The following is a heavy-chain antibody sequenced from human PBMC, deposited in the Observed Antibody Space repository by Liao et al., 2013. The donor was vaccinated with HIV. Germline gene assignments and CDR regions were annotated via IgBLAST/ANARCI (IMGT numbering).Heavy chain of an antibody. V-gene: IGHV4-38-2*02. CDR3: ARDLSYRDADYYFDY. Sequence: HLQESGPGLVKPSETLSLTCTVSGDSITRLYNWGWVRQAPGKGLEWIGSLYQSGSTYFNPSLKSRVTMSVDTSKNQFSLKLTSVTAADTAVYYCARDLSYRDADYYFDYWGRGNPGHRLL. J-gene: IGHJ4*02. CDR1: GDSITRLYN. CDR2: LYQSGST. D-gene: IGHD5-12*01.